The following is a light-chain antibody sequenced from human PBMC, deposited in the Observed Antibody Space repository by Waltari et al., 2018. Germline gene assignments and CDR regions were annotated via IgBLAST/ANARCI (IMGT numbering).Light chain of an antibody. CDR3: QQYKGLPRT. J-gene: IGKJ1*01. CDR2: DAS. CDR1: QDISIY. V-gene: IGKV1-33*01. Sequence: DIQMTHSPSPISASVGDRDSINCQASQDISIYLSWYQQKPGKATKVLIYDASNLKTGVPSRFTGSRSGTDFTFTISSLQPEDIATYYCQQYKGLPRTFGQGTKVEIK.